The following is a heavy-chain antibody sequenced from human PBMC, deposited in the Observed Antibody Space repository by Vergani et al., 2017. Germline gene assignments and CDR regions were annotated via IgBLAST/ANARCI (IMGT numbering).Heavy chain of an antibody. CDR1: GGSFSGYY. Sequence: QVQLQQWGAGLLKPSETLSLTCAVYGGSFSGYYWSWIRQPPGKVLEWIGEINHSGITNYNPSLKSRVTISVDTSKNQFSLKLGSVTAADTAVYYCARGRGSYDSSGYYHDYWGQGTLVTVSS. CDR2: INHSGIT. J-gene: IGHJ4*02. D-gene: IGHD3-22*01. CDR3: ARGRGSYDSSGYYHDY. V-gene: IGHV4-34*01.